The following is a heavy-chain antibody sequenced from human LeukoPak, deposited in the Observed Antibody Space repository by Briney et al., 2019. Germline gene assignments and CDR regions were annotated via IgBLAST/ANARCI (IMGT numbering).Heavy chain of an antibody. CDR1: GFAFSSYA. D-gene: IGHD4-17*01. CDR2: ISASSDST. CDR3: AKVYTATTGWLDP. J-gene: IGHJ5*02. Sequence: GGSLRLSCVASGFAFSSYAMSWVRQAPGKGLEWVSAISASSDSTYYADSVKGRFTISRDNSKNTLYLQMNSLRAEDTAVYYCAKVYTATTGWLDPWGQGTLVTVSS. V-gene: IGHV3-23*01.